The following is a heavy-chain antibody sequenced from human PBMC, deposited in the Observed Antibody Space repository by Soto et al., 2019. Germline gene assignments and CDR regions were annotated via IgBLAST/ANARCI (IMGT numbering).Heavy chain of an antibody. CDR2: INADNGNT. CDR3: ARDRHYYGSGSYFWFDP. CDR1: GYTFTSYA. Sequence: GASVKVSCKASGYTFTSYAMHWVRQAPGQRLEWMGWINADNGNTKYSQKFQGRVTMTTDTSTSTVYMELRSLRSDDTAVYYCARDRHYYGSGSYFWFDPWGQGTLVTVSS. V-gene: IGHV1-3*01. D-gene: IGHD3-10*01. J-gene: IGHJ5*02.